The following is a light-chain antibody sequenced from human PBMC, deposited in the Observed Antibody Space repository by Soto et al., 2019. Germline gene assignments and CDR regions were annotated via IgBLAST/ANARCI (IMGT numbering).Light chain of an antibody. V-gene: IGKV3-15*01. Sequence: ETVLPQPPGSLSLSPGESATLSCRASSSVRSSYLAWYQHKPGQAPSVLIYGASARAAGIPARFSGIVYATEGTINLCSLQSEDGALYDCQHTLKWPPTFGQGTKVEI. J-gene: IGKJ1*01. CDR1: SSVRSSY. CDR3: QHTLKWPPT. CDR2: GAS.